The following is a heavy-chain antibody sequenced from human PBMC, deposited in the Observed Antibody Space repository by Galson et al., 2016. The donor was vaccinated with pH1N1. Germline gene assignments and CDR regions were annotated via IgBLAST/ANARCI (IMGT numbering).Heavy chain of an antibody. V-gene: IGHV1-69*05. CDR2: ITGMFGTT. CDR3: VRHSGYVLTGHTDS. CDR1: GGTFSSYA. D-gene: IGHD3-9*01. J-gene: IGHJ4*02. Sequence: SVKVSCKASGGTFSSYAFSWVRQAPGQGLEWMGGITGMFGTTNYAQKLQGRVTITTEEVTSSAYMELSSLRSEDTAVYYCVRHSGYVLTGHTDSWGQGTPVTVSS.